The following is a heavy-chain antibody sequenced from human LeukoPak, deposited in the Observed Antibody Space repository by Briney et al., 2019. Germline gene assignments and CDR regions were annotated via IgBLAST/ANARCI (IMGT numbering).Heavy chain of an antibody. CDR1: GGSISSSSYS. CDR3: ARDRYYYDSSGYYGSLDP. CDR2: IYTSGST. D-gene: IGHD3-22*01. J-gene: IGHJ5*02. V-gene: IGHV4-39*07. Sequence: PSETLSLTCTVSGGSISSSSYSWGWIRQPPGKGLEWIGRIYTSGSTNYNPSLKSRVTMSVDTSKNQFSLKLSSVTAADTAVYYCARDRYYYDSSGYYGSLDPWGQGTLVTVSS.